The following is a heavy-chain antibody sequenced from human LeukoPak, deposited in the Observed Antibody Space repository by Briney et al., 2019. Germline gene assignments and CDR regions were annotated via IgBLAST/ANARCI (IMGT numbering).Heavy chain of an antibody. D-gene: IGHD3-3*01. V-gene: IGHV1-2*02. J-gene: IGHJ4*02. CDR3: ARVTGTIFGVVI. CDR2: INPNSGGT. CDR1: GYTFTGYY. Sequence: ASVKVSCKASGYTFTGYYMHWVPQAPGQGLEWMGWINPNSGGTNYAQKFQGRVTMTRDTSISTAYMELSRLRSDDTAVYYCARVTGTIFGVVIWGQGTLVTVSS.